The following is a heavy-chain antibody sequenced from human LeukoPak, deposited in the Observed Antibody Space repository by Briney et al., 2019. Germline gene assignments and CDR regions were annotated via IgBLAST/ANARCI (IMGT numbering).Heavy chain of an antibody. J-gene: IGHJ4*02. CDR3: ARAGYDFWSGSEGTFEY. V-gene: IGHV3-7*01. CDR2: IKQDGSEK. CDR1: GFTFGSYW. D-gene: IGHD3-3*01. Sequence: GGSLRLSCAASGFTFGSYWMTWVRQAPGKGLEWVANIKQDGSEKYYVDSVKGRFTMSRDNAKNALYLQMNSLRAEDTAVYYCARAGYDFWSGSEGTFEYWGQGTLVTVSS.